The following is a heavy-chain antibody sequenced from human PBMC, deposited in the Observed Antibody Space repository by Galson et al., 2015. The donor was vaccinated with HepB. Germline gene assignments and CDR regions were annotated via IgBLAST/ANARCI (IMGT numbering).Heavy chain of an antibody. D-gene: IGHD2-15*01. CDR1: GYTFTSYA. CDR3: ARYDVYCSGGSCYYYYYYMDV. J-gene: IGHJ6*03. Sequence: SVKVSCKASGYTFTSYAMSWVRQAPGQGLEWMGWINTNTGNPTYAQGFTGRFVFSLDTSVSTAYLQISSLKAEDTAVYYCARYDVYCSGGSCYYYYYYMDVWGKGTTVTVSS. CDR2: INTNTGNP. V-gene: IGHV7-4-1*02.